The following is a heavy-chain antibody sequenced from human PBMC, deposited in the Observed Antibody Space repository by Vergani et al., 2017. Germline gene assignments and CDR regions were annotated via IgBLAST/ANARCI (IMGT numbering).Heavy chain of an antibody. Sequence: QVQLQESGPGLVKPSETLSLTCTVSGGSISSSSYYWGWIRQPPGKGLEWIGRIYYSGSPYYNPSLKSRVTISVDTSKNQFSLKLSSVTAADTAVSYCGRGGRGGSLQRLDYWGQGTLVTVSS. CDR1: GGSISSSSYY. CDR2: IYYSGSP. V-gene: IGHV4-39*01. J-gene: IGHJ4*02. D-gene: IGHD1-26*01. CDR3: GRGGRGGSLQRLDY.